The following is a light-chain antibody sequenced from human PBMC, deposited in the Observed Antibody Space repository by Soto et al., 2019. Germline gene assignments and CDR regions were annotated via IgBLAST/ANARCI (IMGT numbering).Light chain of an antibody. CDR3: QQRNNWPPVT. V-gene: IGKV3-11*01. Sequence: EIVLTQSPGTLSLSPGERATLSCRATQSVSSNYLAWYQQKSGQAPRLLIYDASNRATGIPARFSGSGSGTDFTLTISSLEPEDFAVYYCQQRNNWPPVTFGGGTKVDIK. CDR2: DAS. J-gene: IGKJ4*01. CDR1: QSVSSNY.